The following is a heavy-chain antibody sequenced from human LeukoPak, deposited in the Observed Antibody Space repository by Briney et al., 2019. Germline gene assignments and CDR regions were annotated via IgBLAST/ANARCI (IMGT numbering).Heavy chain of an antibody. J-gene: IGHJ4*02. CDR1: GFTFDDYA. V-gene: IGHV3-9*03. D-gene: IGHD2-2*01. CDR3: AKGYCGSTSCHFAY. CDR2: ISWNSGSI. Sequence: GGSLRLSCAASGFTFDDYAMHWVGQAPGKGLEWVSGISWNSGSIGYADSVKGRFTISRDNAKNSLYLQMNSLRAEDMALYYCAKGYCGSTSCHFAYWGQGTLVTVSS.